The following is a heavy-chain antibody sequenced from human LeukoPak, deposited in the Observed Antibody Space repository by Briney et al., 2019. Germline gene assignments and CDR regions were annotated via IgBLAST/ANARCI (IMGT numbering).Heavy chain of an antibody. V-gene: IGHV3-15*01. CDR2: IKSKTDGGTT. CDR1: GFTFSNAW. J-gene: IGHJ6*02. CDR3: TTLDIVVVPAAIQHYYGMDV. Sequence: GGSLRLSYAASGFTFSNAWMSWVRQAPGKGLEWVGRIKSKTDGGTTDYAAPVKGRFTISRDDSKNTLYLQMNSLKTEDTAVYYCTTLDIVVVPAAIQHYYGMDVWGQGTTVTVSS. D-gene: IGHD2-2*02.